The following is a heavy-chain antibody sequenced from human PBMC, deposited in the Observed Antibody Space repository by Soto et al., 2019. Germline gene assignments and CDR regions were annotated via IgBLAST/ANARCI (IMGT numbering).Heavy chain of an antibody. J-gene: IGHJ6*02. CDR3: AKGATVTTHYQYYGMDV. D-gene: IGHD4-17*01. CDR1: GFTFDDFA. CDR2: VNWDGDTT. V-gene: IGHV3-43D*04. Sequence: PGGSLRLSCAASGFTFDDFAMCWVRQVTGKGLEWISLVNWDGDTTFYADSVKGRFIISRDNSKNSVYLQMNSLRSEDSAMYYCAKGATVTTHYQYYGMDVWGQGTTVTSP.